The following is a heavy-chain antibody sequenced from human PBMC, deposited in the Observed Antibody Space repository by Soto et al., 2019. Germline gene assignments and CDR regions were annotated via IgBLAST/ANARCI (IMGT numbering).Heavy chain of an antibody. J-gene: IGHJ4*02. CDR1: GGSISSGGYY. V-gene: IGHV4-31*03. D-gene: IGHD3-10*01. Sequence: SETLSLTCTVSGGSISSGGYYWSWIRQHPGKGLEWIGYIYYSGSTYYNPSLKSRVTMSVDTSKNQFSLKLSSVTAADTAVYYCAREAYYYGSGSYYETFDYWGQGTLVTVSS. CDR2: IYYSGST. CDR3: AREAYYYGSGSYYETFDY.